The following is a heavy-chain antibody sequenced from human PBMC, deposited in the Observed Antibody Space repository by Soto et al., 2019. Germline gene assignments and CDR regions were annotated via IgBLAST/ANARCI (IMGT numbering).Heavy chain of an antibody. CDR3: AKPHSQEMATIDEKD. V-gene: IGHV3-23*01. D-gene: IGHD5-12*01. Sequence: PXVSLRLSCAASGFTFRSYAMSWVRQAAGKGLGWVSAISGSGGSTYYADSVKGRFTISRDNSKNTLYLQMNSLRAEDTAVYYCAKPHSQEMATIDEKDWGQGTLVTVSS. J-gene: IGHJ4*02. CDR2: ISGSGGST. CDR1: GFTFRSYA.